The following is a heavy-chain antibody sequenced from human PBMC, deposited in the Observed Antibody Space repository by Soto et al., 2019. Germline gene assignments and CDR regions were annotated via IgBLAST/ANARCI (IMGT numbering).Heavy chain of an antibody. J-gene: IGHJ3*02. CDR2: ISYDVRNK. CDR3: ARGAGIFGVTYRDVFEI. CDR1: GFTFSSYA. V-gene: IGHV3-30*04. D-gene: IGHD3-3*01. Sequence: PGGSLRLSCAASGFTFSSYAMPWVRQAPGKGLEWVAVISYDVRNKYYADSVKGRLTISRDNSNNTLYLQMNSLIVEDTAVYYCARGAGIFGVTYRDVFEIWGQGTMVTVSS.